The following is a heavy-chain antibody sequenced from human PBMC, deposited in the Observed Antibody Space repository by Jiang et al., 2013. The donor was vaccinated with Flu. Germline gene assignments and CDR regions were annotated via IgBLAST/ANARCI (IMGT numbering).Heavy chain of an antibody. CDR3: AKAAKRGGYDWDYFDY. V-gene: IGHV3-30*18. D-gene: IGHD5-12*01. J-gene: IGHJ4*02. CDR2: ISYDGSNK. Sequence: VQLVESGGGVVQPGRSLRLSCAASGLNFSNYAMHWVRQAPGKGPEWVALISYDGSNKYYADSVKGRFTISRDNSKNTVYLKMISLKSDDTAIYYCAKAAKRGGYDWDYFDYWGQGALVSVSS. CDR1: GLNFSNYA.